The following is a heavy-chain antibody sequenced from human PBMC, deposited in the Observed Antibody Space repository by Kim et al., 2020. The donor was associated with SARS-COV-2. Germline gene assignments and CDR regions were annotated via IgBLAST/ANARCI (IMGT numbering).Heavy chain of an antibody. CDR1: GGSFSGYY. V-gene: IGHV4-34*01. CDR3: ARSDYSSSWYGTNYYFDY. CDR2: INHSGST. D-gene: IGHD6-13*01. Sequence: SETLSLTCAVYGGSFSGYYWSWIRQPPGKGLEWIGEINHSGSTNYNPSLKSRVTISVDTSKNQFSLKLSSVTAADTAVYYCARSDYSSSWYGTNYYFDYWGQGTLVTVSS. J-gene: IGHJ4*02.